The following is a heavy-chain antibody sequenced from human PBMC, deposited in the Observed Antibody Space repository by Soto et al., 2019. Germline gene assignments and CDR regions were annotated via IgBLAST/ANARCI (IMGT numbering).Heavy chain of an antibody. Sequence: EVQLVESGGGVVQPGGSLRLSCVGSGFTFSGHWMHWVRQAPGEGLVWVSRITPDGSYTDYADFVKGRFSISRDDTRNTVYLRMNSLRADDTAVYYCTSLSVAVADFAFDAWGQGTMVSVSS. J-gene: IGHJ3*01. CDR1: GFTFSGHW. CDR2: ITPDGSYT. CDR3: TSLSVAVADFAFDA. V-gene: IGHV3-74*01. D-gene: IGHD6-19*01.